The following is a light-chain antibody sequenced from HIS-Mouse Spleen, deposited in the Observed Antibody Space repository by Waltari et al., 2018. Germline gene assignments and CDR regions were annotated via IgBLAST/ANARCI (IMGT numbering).Light chain of an antibody. Sequence: QSALTHPPSASGSPGPSVTISSTATSSDVGCNNVVPWYQQHPGKAPKLMIYEVSKRPSGVPDRFSGSKSGNTASLTVSGLQAEDEADYYCSSYAGSNNYVFGTGTKVTVL. CDR2: EVS. J-gene: IGLJ1*01. V-gene: IGLV2-8*01. CDR3: SSYAGSNNYV. CDR1: SSDVGCNNV.